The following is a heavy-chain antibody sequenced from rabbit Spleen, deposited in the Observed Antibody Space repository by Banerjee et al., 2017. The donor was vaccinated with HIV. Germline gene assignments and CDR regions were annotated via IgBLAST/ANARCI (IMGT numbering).Heavy chain of an antibody. Sequence: QSLEESGGDLVKPGASLTLTCTASGFSFSSSYYMYWVRQAPGKGLEWIACIGAGTNGGAYYANWAKGRFTISKTSSTTVTLQMTSLTAADTATYFCARDGGSVAYYGINLWGPGTLVTVS. CDR1: GFSFSSSYY. V-gene: IGHV1S40*01. CDR3: ARDGGSVAYYGINL. D-gene: IGHD1-1*01. J-gene: IGHJ4*01. CDR2: IGAGTNGGA.